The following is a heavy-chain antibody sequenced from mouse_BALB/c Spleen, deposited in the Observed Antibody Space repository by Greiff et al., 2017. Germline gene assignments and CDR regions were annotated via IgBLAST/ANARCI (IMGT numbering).Heavy chain of an antibody. CDR2: IDPSDSYT. CDR1: GYTFTSYW. D-gene: IGHD1-1*01. V-gene: IGHV1-69*02. CDR3: AREGLLRFAY. J-gene: IGHJ3*01. Sequence: QVQLKQPGAELVKPGASVKLSCKASGYTFTSYWMHWVKQRPGQGLEWIGEIDPSDSYTNYNQKFKGKATLTVDKSSSTAYMQLSSLTSEDSAVYYCAREGLLRFAYWGQGTLVTVSA.